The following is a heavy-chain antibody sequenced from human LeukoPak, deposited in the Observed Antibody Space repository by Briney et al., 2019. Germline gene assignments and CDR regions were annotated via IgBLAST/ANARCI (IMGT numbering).Heavy chain of an antibody. D-gene: IGHD6-13*01. CDR3: ARTPSYYSSSWYHPELRRFDP. V-gene: IGHV4-34*01. J-gene: IGHJ5*02. CDR1: GGSFSGYY. Sequence: SETLSLTCAVYGGSFSGYYWSWVRQPPGKGLEWIGEINHSGSTNYNPSLKSRVTISVDTSKNQFSLKLSSVTAADTAVYYCARTPSYYSSSWYHPELRRFDPWGQGTLVTVSS. CDR2: INHSGST.